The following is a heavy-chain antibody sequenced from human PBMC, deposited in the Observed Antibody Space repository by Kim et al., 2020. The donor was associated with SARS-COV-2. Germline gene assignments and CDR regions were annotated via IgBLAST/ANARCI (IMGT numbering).Heavy chain of an antibody. CDR1: GGSISSSSYY. D-gene: IGHD2-8*02. J-gene: IGHJ6*02. Sequence: SETLSLTCTVSGGSISSSSYYWGWIRQPPGKGLEWIASIYYSGTTYYNPSVESRVTISADTSKNQFSLKLSSVTAADTAVYYCARLQGWSITYGMDVWGQGTTVTVSS. CDR3: ARLQGWSITYGMDV. V-gene: IGHV4-39*01. CDR2: IYYSGTT.